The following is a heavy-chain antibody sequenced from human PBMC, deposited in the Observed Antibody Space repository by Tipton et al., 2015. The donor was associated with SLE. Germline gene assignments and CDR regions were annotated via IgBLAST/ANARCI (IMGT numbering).Heavy chain of an antibody. CDR1: GGSFSGYY. V-gene: IGHV3-7*01. CDR3: ARGKYYFDY. CDR2: IKEDGSEK. J-gene: IGHJ4*02. Sequence: GLVKPSETLSLTCAVYGGSFSGYYWSWIRQPPGKGLEWVANIKEDGSEKHYVDSVKDRLTISRDNAKNFLYLQMNSLRAEDTAVYYCARGKYYFDYWGQGALVTVSS.